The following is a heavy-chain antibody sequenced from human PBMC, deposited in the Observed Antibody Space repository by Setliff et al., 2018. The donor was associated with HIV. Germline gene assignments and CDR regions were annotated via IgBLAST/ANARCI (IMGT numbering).Heavy chain of an antibody. CDR3: AADVPNFSDDYIPIDY. V-gene: IGHV3-66*01. Sequence: PGGSLRLSCTVSGFTFNGYSMNWVRQAPGKGLEWVGLISGTTGYAAPVKGRFTISRDDSRNTLFLHMSDLKTEDTGVYYCAADVPNFSDDYIPIDYWGRGTLVTVSS. CDR2: ISGTT. D-gene: IGHD4-4*01. CDR1: GFTFNGYS. J-gene: IGHJ4*02.